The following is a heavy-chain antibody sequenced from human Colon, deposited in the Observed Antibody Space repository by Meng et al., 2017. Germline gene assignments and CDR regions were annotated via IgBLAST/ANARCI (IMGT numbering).Heavy chain of an antibody. CDR2: FHTDGST. D-gene: IGHD6-19*01. CDR1: GFTVSSNY. J-gene: IGHJ3*01. V-gene: IGHV3-66*02. Sequence: GESLKISCPASGFTVSSNYMSWVRQAPGQGLEWVSIFHTDGSTYYSDSVKGRFTLSRDYSKNTMYLQMNSLRAEDTAVYFCARKSFSVAAHDSAFAVWGQGKVVNGSS. CDR3: ARKSFSVAAHDSAFAV.